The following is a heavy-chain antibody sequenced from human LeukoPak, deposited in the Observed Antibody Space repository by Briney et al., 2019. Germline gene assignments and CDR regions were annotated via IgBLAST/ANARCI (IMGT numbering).Heavy chain of an antibody. CDR2: INHSGST. D-gene: IGHD6-13*01. CDR3: SGVFNSSWYSKVGP. V-gene: IGHV4-34*01. Sequence: SETLSLTCAVYGGSLSGYYWSWIRQPPGKGLEWLGEINHSGSTNYNPSLKSRVTISVDTSKNQFSLKLSSVTAADTAVSYCSGVFNSSWYSKVGPWGQGTLVTVSS. CDR1: GGSLSGYY. J-gene: IGHJ5*02.